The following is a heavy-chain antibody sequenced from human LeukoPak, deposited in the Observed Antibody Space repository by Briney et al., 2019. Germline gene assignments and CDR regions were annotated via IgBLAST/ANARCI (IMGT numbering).Heavy chain of an antibody. Sequence: SGTLSLTCAASGGSISISKSNWWSWVRQPPGKGLEWIGEIYDSGSTNYNPSLKSRVTISVDKSKNQFSLKLSSVTAADTAVYYCARDLHGGNSFTSDWYFDLWGRGTLVTVSS. D-gene: IGHD4-23*01. CDR3: ARDLHGGNSFTSDWYFDL. J-gene: IGHJ2*01. V-gene: IGHV4-4*02. CDR2: IYDSGST. CDR1: GGSISISKSNW.